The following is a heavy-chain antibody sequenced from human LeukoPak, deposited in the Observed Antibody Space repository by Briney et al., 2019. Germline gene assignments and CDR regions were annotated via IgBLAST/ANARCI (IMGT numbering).Heavy chain of an antibody. CDR3: AKEGVEYSYGYYFDY. J-gene: IGHJ4*02. D-gene: IGHD5-18*01. V-gene: IGHV3-48*03. Sequence: GGSLRLSCVGSGFTFSDYEMNWVRQGPGKGLEWVSYISGSGTTIYYADSVKGRFTISRDNSKNTLYLQMNSLRAEDTAVYYCAKEGVEYSYGYYFDYWGQGTLVTVSS. CDR2: ISGSGTTI. CDR1: GFTFSDYE.